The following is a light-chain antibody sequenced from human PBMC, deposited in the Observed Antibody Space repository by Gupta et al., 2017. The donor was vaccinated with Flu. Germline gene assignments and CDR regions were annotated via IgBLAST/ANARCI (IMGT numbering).Light chain of an antibody. Sequence: ATLSVSPGERATLSCRASQSVSNNLAWYQQKPDQAPRLLIYGASTRATGIPARFSGSGSGTEFTLTISSLQSEDFATYYCQQYSDWPPWTFGQGTKVEIK. CDR1: QSVSNN. CDR2: GAS. J-gene: IGKJ1*01. V-gene: IGKV3-15*01. CDR3: QQYSDWPPWT.